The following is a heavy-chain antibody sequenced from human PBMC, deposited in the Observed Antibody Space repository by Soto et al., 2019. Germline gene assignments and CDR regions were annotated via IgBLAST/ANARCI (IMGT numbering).Heavy chain of an antibody. J-gene: IGHJ6*02. CDR1: GGTFSNYT. V-gene: IGHV1-69*02. CDR2: IIPILGIT. D-gene: IGHD6-19*01. Sequence: QVQLVQSGAEVKKPESSVKVSCKASGGTFSNYTISWVRQAPGQGLEWMGRIIPILGITNYAQKFQGRVTITADKSTSTAYMELSSLRSEDTAVYSCAIAVAGTHGMDVWGQGTTVTVSS. CDR3: AIAVAGTHGMDV.